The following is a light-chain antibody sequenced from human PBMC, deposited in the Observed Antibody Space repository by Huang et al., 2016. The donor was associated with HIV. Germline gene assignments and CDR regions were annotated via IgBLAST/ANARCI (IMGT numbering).Light chain of an antibody. V-gene: IGKV3-15*01. J-gene: IGKJ1*01. CDR3: QQYIDWPPWT. Sequence: EIVMTQSPATLSVSSGERATLSCRASQSVSSNLAWYQQKPGQAPRLLIYGASTRATGIPARFSGSGSGTEFTLTISSLQSEDFAVYYCQQYIDWPPWTFGQGTKVEIK. CDR1: QSVSSN. CDR2: GAS.